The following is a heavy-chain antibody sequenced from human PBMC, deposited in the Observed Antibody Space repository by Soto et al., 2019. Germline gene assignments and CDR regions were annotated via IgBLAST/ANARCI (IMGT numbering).Heavy chain of an antibody. CDR3: ARLPSRHLVDY. V-gene: IGHV4-39*01. CDR2: MFYGVST. D-gene: IGHD3-3*02. CDR1: GSSINSSGYY. Sequence: SETLSLTCTVSGSSINSSGYYWGWIRQPPGKGLEWIGSMFYGVSTYSNPSLKSRVTVSVDTSKNQFSLNLRSVPAADTAVYYCARLPSRHLVDYWGQGTLVTVSS. J-gene: IGHJ4*02.